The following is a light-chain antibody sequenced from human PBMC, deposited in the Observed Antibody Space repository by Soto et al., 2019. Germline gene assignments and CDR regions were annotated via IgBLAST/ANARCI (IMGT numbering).Light chain of an antibody. Sequence: DIVMTQSPDSLAVSLGERATINCKSSQSVLYSSNNKNYLAWYQQKPRQPPKLLLYWASTRESGVPDRFSGSGSGTDFTLTISSLQAEDVAVYYCQQYYSTPITFGPGTKVDIK. J-gene: IGKJ3*01. CDR3: QQYYSTPIT. CDR2: WAS. V-gene: IGKV4-1*01. CDR1: QSVLYSSNNKNY.